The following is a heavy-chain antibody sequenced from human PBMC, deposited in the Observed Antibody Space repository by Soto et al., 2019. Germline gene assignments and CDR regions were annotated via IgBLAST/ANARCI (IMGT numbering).Heavy chain of an antibody. CDR3: ARALRYSSGLIREFDY. V-gene: IGHV1-18*01. CDR2: ISAYNGNT. J-gene: IGHJ4*02. Sequence: ASVKVSCKASGYTFTSYGISWVRQAPGQGLEWMGWISAYNGNTNYAQKLQGRVTMTTDTSTSTAYMELRSLRSDDTAVYYCARALRYSSGLIREFDYRGQGTLVTVSS. CDR1: GYTFTSYG. D-gene: IGHD6-19*01.